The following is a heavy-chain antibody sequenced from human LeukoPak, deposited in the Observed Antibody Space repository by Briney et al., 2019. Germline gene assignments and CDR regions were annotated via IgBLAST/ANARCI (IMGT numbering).Heavy chain of an antibody. CDR2: IYAGGST. CDR1: GLTVSSNF. Sequence: GGSLRLSCAASGLTVSSNFMSWVRQAPGKGLEWVSVIYAGGSTYFADSVKGRFTVSRDISKNTLYLQMSSLRAEDTAVYFCAKVVFVLTNLYYFDCWGQGTLVTVSS. CDR3: AKVVFVLTNLYYFDC. J-gene: IGHJ4*02. D-gene: IGHD3-9*01. V-gene: IGHV3-53*01.